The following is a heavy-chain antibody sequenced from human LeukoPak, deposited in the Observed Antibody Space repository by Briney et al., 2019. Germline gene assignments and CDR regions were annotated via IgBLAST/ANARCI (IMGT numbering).Heavy chain of an antibody. D-gene: IGHD3-22*01. CDR1: GFTFGDYA. CDR3: TRAPYYDSSGYPPILLEH. V-gene: IGHV3-49*04. CDR2: IKSKAYGGTT. Sequence: GGSLRLSCTASGFTFGDYAVSWVRQAPGKGLEWVSFIKSKAYGGTTHYAASVKGRFTISRDDSKSIAYLQMDSLKTEDTAVYYCTRAPYYDSSGYPPILLEHWGQGTLVTVSS. J-gene: IGHJ4*02.